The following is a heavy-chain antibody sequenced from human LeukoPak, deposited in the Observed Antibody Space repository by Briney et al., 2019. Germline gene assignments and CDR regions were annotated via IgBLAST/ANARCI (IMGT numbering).Heavy chain of an antibody. J-gene: IGHJ4*02. CDR1: GFTFSSYA. Sequence: GSLRLSCAASGFTFSSYAMHWVRQAPGKGLEWVAVISYDGSNKYYADSVKGRFTISRDNSKNTLYLQMNSLRAEDTAVYYCARDPGVAAAAYYFDYWGQGTLVTVSS. V-gene: IGHV3-30-3*01. CDR2: ISYDGSNK. D-gene: IGHD6-13*01. CDR3: ARDPGVAAAAYYFDY.